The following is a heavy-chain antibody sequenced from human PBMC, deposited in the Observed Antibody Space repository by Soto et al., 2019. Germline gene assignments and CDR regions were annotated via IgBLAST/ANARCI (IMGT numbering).Heavy chain of an antibody. J-gene: IGHJ4*02. CDR3: ARPPYYDILTGYPTPEYYFDY. V-gene: IGHV3-7*03. D-gene: IGHD3-9*01. CDR1: GFTFSSYA. Sequence: VQLVESGGGVVQPGRSLRLSCAASGFTFSSYAMHWVRQAPGKGLEWVANIKQDGSEKYYVDSVKGRFTISRDNAKNSLYLQMNSLRAEDTAVYYCARPPYYDILTGYPTPEYYFDYWGQGTLVTVSS. CDR2: IKQDGSEK.